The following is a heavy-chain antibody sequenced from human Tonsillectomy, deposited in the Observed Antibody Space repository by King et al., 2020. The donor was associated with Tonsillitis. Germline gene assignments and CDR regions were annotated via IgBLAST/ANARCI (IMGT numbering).Heavy chain of an antibody. CDR2: ITRSGTYI. CDR1: GFTFSSYS. CDR3: ARECSSTSCSTPDFDY. D-gene: IGHD2-2*02. V-gene: IGHV3-21*01. Sequence: VQLVESGGGLVKPGGSLSLSCAASGFTFSSYSMNWVRQAPGKGLEWVSSITRSGTYIYYADSVKGRFTVSRDNTKNSLYLQMSSLRADDTAVYYCARECSSTSCSTPDFDYWGQGTLVTVSS. J-gene: IGHJ4*02.